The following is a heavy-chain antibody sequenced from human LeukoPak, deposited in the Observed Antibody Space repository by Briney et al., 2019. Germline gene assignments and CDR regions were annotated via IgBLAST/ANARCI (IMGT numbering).Heavy chain of an antibody. V-gene: IGHV3-30*18. D-gene: IGHD2-2*02. CDR2: ISYDGSNK. CDR1: GFTFSSYG. CDR3: AKVRYCSSTSCYSFDY. J-gene: IGHJ4*02. Sequence: PGGSLRLSCEASGFTFSSYGMHWVRQAPGKGLEWVAVISYDGSNKYYADSVKGRFTISRDNSKNTLYLQMNSLRAEDTAVYYCAKVRYCSSTSCYSFDYWGQGTLVTVSS.